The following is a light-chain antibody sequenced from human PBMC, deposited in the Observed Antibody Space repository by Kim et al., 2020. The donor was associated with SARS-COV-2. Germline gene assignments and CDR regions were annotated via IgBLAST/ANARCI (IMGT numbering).Light chain of an antibody. Sequence: SVSHGQAASITVAEDTLGEKYAVWYQQKPGQSPGQVIYQDSKRPSGIPERFSGSNSGNTATLTISGTQAMDEADYYCQAWDSSTVVFGEGTQLTVL. J-gene: IGLJ2*01. V-gene: IGLV3-1*01. CDR2: QDS. CDR3: QAWDSSTVV. CDR1: TLGEKY.